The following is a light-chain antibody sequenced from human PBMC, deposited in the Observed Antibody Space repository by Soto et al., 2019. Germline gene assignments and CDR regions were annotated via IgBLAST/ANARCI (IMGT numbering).Light chain of an antibody. J-gene: IGLJ1*01. CDR1: SNDVGNYRF. CDR3: SSYAGSSSFV. CDR2: EVH. Sequence: QSALTQPPSASGSPGQSVTISCTGTSNDVGNYRFVSWYQHHPGKGPKLMIYEVHKRPSGVPDRFSGSKSGNTASLTVSGLQADDEADYYCSSYAGSSSFVFGTGTKVTVL. V-gene: IGLV2-8*01.